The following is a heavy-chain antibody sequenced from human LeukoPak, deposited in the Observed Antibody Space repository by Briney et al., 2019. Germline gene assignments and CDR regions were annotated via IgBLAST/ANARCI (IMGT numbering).Heavy chain of an antibody. J-gene: IGHJ3*02. Sequence: ASVKVSCKASGYTFTGYYMHWVRQAPGQGLEWMGWINPNSGGTNYAQKFQGRDTMTRDTSISTAYMELSRLRSDDTAVYYCARSIAAAAADAFDIWGQGTMVTVSS. V-gene: IGHV1-2*02. D-gene: IGHD6-13*01. CDR1: GYTFTGYY. CDR2: INPNSGGT. CDR3: ARSIAAAAADAFDI.